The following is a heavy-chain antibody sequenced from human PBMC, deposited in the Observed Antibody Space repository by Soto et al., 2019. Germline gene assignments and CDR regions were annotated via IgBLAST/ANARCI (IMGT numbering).Heavy chain of an antibody. J-gene: IGHJ2*01. CDR2: IYHSGST. D-gene: IGHD2-21*01. CDR1: GGSITSNNW. CDR3: ARGDGGNSHWYFGL. V-gene: IGHV4-4*02. Sequence: QVQLQESGPGLVKPSGTLSLTCAVSGGSITSNNWWSWVRQPPGKGLEWIGDIYHSGSTNYNPSLKGRVTMSVDKSQNQFSLNLNSVIAADTAVYYCARGDGGNSHWYFGLWGRGTLFTVSS.